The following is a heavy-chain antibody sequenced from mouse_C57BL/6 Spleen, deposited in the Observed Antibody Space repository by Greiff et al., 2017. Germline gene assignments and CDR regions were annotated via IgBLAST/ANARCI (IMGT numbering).Heavy chain of an antibody. CDR2: INPSSGYT. D-gene: IGHD2-3*01. CDR3: ARVYDGYYGAMDY. J-gene: IGHJ4*01. V-gene: IGHV1-7*01. CDR1: GYTFTSYW. Sequence: VQLQQSGAELAKPGASVKLSCKASGYTFTSYWMHWVKQRPGQGLEWIGYINPSSGYTKYNQKFKDKATLTADKSSSTAYMQLSSLTYEDSAVYYCARVYDGYYGAMDYWGQGTSVTVSS.